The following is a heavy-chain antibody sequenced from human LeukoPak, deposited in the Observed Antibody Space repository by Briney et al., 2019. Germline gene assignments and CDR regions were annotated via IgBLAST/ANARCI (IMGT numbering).Heavy chain of an antibody. CDR2: ISGSGGYT. Sequence: QPGGSLRLSCAASGSTFSSYAMTWVRQAPGKGLEWISAISGSGGYTYYADSVKGRFTISRDNSKNTVYLQMNSLRAEDTAVYYCAKDWGFDYWGQGTVVTVSS. CDR1: GSTFSSYA. CDR3: AKDWGFDY. V-gene: IGHV3-23*01. J-gene: IGHJ4*02. D-gene: IGHD3-16*01.